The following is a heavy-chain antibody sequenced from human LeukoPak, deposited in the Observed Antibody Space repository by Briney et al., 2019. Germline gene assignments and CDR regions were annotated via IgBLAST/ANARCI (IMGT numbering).Heavy chain of an antibody. J-gene: IGHJ6*02. CDR1: GFTFSSYA. D-gene: IGHD4-17*01. CDR2: ISGSGGST. CDR3: AKVKVTTGLWYYYYGMDV. V-gene: IGHV3-23*01. Sequence: GGSLRLSCAASGFTFSSYAMSWVRQAPGKGLEWVSAISGSGGSTYYADSVKGRFTISRDNSKNTLYLQMNSLRAEDTAVYYCAKVKVTTGLWYYYYGMDVWGQGTTVTVSS.